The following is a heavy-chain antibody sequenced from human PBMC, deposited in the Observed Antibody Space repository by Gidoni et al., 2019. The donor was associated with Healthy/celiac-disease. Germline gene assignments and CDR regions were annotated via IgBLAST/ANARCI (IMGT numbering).Heavy chain of an antibody. CDR3: ARGLTGYYNVFDY. V-gene: IGHV3-30-3*01. Sequence: QVQLVESGGGVVQPGRSLRLSCAPSGFTFSSYAMHWVRQAPGKGLEWVAVISYDGSNKYYADSVKGRFTISRDNSKNTLYLQMNSLRAEDTAVYYCARGLTGYYNVFDYWGQGTLVTVSS. J-gene: IGHJ4*02. D-gene: IGHD3-9*01. CDR2: ISYDGSNK. CDR1: GFTFSSYA.